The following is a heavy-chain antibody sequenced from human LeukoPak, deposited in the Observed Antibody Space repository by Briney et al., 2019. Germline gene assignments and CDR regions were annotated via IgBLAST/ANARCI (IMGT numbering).Heavy chain of an antibody. Sequence: PGGSLRLSCAASRFTFSSYWMSWVRQAPGEGLEWVANIKKDGSEKYYVDYVKGRFTISRDNAKTSLYLQMNSLRAEDTAVYYCARHLSGVTGYTYGRGIDYWGQGTLVTVSS. D-gene: IGHD5-18*01. V-gene: IGHV3-7*01. J-gene: IGHJ4*02. CDR2: IKKDGSEK. CDR3: ARHLSGVTGYTYGRGIDY. CDR1: RFTFSSYW.